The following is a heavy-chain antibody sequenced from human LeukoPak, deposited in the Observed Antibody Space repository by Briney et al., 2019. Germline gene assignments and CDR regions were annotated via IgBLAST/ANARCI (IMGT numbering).Heavy chain of an antibody. J-gene: IGHJ4*02. CDR1: GGSISSGSHY. Sequence: SETLSLTCTVSGGSISSGSHYWSWIRQPAGKGLEWIGRIYTSGSTNYNPSLKSRVTISVDTSKNQFSLKLSSVTAADTAVYYCARGAPPQNWGQGALVTVSS. CDR2: IYTSGST. CDR3: ARGAPPQN. V-gene: IGHV4-61*02.